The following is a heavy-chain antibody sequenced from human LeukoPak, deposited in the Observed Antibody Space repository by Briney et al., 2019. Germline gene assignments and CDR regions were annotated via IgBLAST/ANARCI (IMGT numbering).Heavy chain of an antibody. CDR3: ARGLLYYDSSGYYSPFDY. J-gene: IGHJ4*02. Sequence: SETLSLTCTVSGGSISSGGYYWSWIRQPPGKGLEWIGEINHSGSTNYNPSLKSRVTISVDTSKNQFSLKLSSVTAADTAVYYCARGLLYYDSSGYYSPFDYWGQGTLVTVSS. V-gene: IGHV4-39*07. D-gene: IGHD3-22*01. CDR2: INHSGST. CDR1: GGSISSGGYY.